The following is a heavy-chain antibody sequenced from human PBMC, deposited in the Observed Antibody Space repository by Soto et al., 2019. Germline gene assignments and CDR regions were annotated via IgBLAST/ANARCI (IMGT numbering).Heavy chain of an antibody. Sequence: SETLSLTCTVSGGSISSYYWSWIRQPPGKGLEWIGYIYYSGSTNYNPSLKSRVTISVDTSKNQFSLKLSSVTAADTAVYYCAREGTYGDYGFDYWGQGTLVTVSS. J-gene: IGHJ4*02. CDR3: AREGTYGDYGFDY. D-gene: IGHD4-17*01. CDR1: GGSISSYY. V-gene: IGHV4-59*01. CDR2: IYYSGST.